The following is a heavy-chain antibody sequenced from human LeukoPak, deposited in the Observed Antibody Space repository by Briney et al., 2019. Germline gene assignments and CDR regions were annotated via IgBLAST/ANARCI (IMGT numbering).Heavy chain of an antibody. J-gene: IGHJ4*02. D-gene: IGHD6-19*01. V-gene: IGHV3-21*01. CDR2: ISSSSSYI. CDR1: GFTFSSYS. CDR3: ARDGTGYSSGWYMSDY. Sequence: GGSLRLSCAASGFTFSSYSMNWVRQAPGKGLEWVSSISSSSSYIYYADSVKGRFTISRGNAKNSLYLQMNSLRAEDTAVYYCARDGTGYSSGWYMSDYWGQGTLVTVSS.